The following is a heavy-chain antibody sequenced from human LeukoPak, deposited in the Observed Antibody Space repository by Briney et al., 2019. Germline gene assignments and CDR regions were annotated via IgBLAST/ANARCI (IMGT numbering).Heavy chain of an antibody. CDR3: ARGPSPYGGDNWFDP. D-gene: IGHD4-23*01. J-gene: IGHJ5*02. CDR2: IYYSGST. Sequence: SETLSLTCTVSGGSISSYYWSWIRQPPGKGLEWIRYIYYSGSTNYNPSLKSRVTISVDTSKNQFSLKLSSVTAADTAVYYCARGPSPYGGDNWFDPWGQGTLVTVSS. CDR1: GGSISSYY. V-gene: IGHV4-59*01.